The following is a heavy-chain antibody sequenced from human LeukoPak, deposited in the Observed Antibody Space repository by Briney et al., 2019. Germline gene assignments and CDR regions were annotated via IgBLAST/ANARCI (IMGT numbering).Heavy chain of an antibody. CDR1: GFTFSGSP. Sequence: GGSLRLSCAASGFTFSGSPVHWVRLASGKGLEWVGRIRSKASNYATAYAASLKGRFTISRDNSKNTLYLQMNSLRAEDTAVYYCAKEILGIAVPLQGYFDYWGQGTLVTVSS. D-gene: IGHD6-19*01. V-gene: IGHV3-73*01. CDR2: IRSKASNYAT. J-gene: IGHJ4*02. CDR3: AKEILGIAVPLQGYFDY.